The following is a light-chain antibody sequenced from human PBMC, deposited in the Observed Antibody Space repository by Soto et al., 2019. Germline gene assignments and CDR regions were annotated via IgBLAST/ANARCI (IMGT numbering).Light chain of an antibody. Sequence: EIVLTQSPATLSLSPGERYTLSCMASQSVSSYLAWYQQKPGQAPRLLIYDASNRATGIPARFSGSGSGTDFTLTISSLQSEDFAVYYCQQYNNWPPITFGQGTRLDIK. CDR3: QQYNNWPPIT. V-gene: IGKV3-11*01. J-gene: IGKJ5*01. CDR2: DAS. CDR1: QSVSSY.